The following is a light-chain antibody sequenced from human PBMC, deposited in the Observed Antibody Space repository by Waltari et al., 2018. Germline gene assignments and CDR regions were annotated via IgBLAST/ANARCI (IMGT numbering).Light chain of an antibody. CDR1: QSFNNY. Sequence: EIVLTQSPATLSLSPGERAVLSCRASQSFNNYLAWYQQKPGQAPRLLFYEASTRATGIAARFSGSGSGTDFTLTISSLEPEDSAVYYCQERSDWRGLTFGPGTKVDIK. V-gene: IGKV3-11*01. J-gene: IGKJ3*01. CDR2: EAS. CDR3: QERSDWRGLT.